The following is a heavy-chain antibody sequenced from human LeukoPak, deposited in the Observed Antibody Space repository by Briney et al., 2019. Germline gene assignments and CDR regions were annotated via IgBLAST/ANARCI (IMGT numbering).Heavy chain of an antibody. CDR3: ARDFTIFGGALTYYYYYMDV. CDR2: IYTSGST. J-gene: IGHJ6*03. D-gene: IGHD3-3*01. V-gene: IGHV4-4*07. Sequence: SETLSLTCTVSGGSISSYYWSWIRQPAGKGLEWIGRIYTSGSTNYNPSLKSRVTMSVDTSKNQFSLKLSSVTAADTAVYYCARDFTIFGGALTYYYYYMDVWGKGTTVTVSS. CDR1: GGSISSYY.